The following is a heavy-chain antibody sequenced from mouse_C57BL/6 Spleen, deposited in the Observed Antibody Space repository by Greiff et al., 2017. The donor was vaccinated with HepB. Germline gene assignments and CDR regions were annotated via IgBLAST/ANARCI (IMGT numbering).Heavy chain of an antibody. V-gene: IGHV1-5*01. CDR1: GYTFTSYW. Sequence: EVKLVESGTVLARPGASVKMSCKTSGYTFTSYWMHWVKQRPGQGLEWIGAIYPGNSDTSYNQKFKGKVKLTAVTSASTAYMELSSLTNEDSAVYYCTRWNYYAMDYWGQGTSVTVSS. CDR2: IYPGNSDT. CDR3: TRWNYYAMDY. J-gene: IGHJ4*01.